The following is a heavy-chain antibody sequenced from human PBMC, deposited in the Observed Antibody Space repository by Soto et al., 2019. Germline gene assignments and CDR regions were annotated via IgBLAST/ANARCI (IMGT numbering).Heavy chain of an antibody. CDR2: IWYDGSNK. D-gene: IGHD3-3*01. J-gene: IGHJ4*02. CDR1: GFTFSSYG. Sequence: QVQLVESGGGVVQPGRSLRLSCAASGFTFSSYGMHWVRQAPGKGLEWVAVIWYDGSNKYYADSVKGRFTISRDNSKNTLYLQMNSLRAEDTAVYYCARDRYNDDFWSGYFDYWGQGTLVTVSS. CDR3: ARDRYNDDFWSGYFDY. V-gene: IGHV3-33*01.